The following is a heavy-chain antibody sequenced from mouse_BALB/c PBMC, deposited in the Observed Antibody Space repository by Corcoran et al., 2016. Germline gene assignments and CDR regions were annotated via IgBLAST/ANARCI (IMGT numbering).Heavy chain of an antibody. CDR2: ISCYNGAT. CDR1: GYSFTGYY. Sequence: LVKTGASVKISCKASGYSFTGYYMHWVKQSHGKSLEWIGYISCYNGATSYNQKFKGKATFTVDTSSSTAYMQFNSLASEDSAVDYWAISGDDGYYFDYWGQGTTLTVSS. V-gene: IGHV1S34*01. D-gene: IGHD2-3*01. J-gene: IGHJ2*01. CDR3: AISGDDGYYFDY.